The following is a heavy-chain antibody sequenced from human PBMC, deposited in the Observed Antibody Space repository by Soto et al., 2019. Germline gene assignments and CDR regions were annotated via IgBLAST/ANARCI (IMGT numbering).Heavy chain of an antibody. J-gene: IGHJ5*02. CDR1: GGTFSSYA. CDR2: IIPIFGTA. V-gene: IGHV1-69*06. CDR3: ASDSGWSKYNWFDP. Sequence: QVQLVQSGAEVKQPGSSVKVSCKASGGTFSSYAISWVRQAPGQGLEWMGGIIPIFGTANYAQKFQGRVTITADRSTSTAYMEMSSMRFEDTAVYYCASDSGWSKYNWFDPWGQGTLVTVSS. D-gene: IGHD6-19*01.